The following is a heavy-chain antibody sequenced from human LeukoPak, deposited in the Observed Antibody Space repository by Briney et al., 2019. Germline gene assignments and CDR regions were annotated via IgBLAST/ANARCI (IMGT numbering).Heavy chain of an antibody. J-gene: IGHJ4*02. Sequence: GGSLRLSCAASGFIVRSNYMTWVRQAPGKGLEWVSVIYSGGSTYYADSVKGRFTISRDNSKNTVYLRMNSLRREDTAVYYCARVGYSSSTDFDYWGQGTLVTVSS. CDR3: ARVGYSSSTDFDY. CDR1: GFIVRSNY. V-gene: IGHV3-53*01. D-gene: IGHD6-6*01. CDR2: IYSGGST.